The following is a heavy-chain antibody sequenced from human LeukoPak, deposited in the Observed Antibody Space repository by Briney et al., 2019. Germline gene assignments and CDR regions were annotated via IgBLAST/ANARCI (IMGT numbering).Heavy chain of an antibody. J-gene: IGHJ3*02. CDR1: GYTFTSYD. CDR2: MNPNSGNT. D-gene: IGHD3-9*01. CDR3: AIFYDILTGYNDAFDI. Sequence: ASVKVSCKASGYTFTSYDINWVRRATGQGLEWMGWMNPNSGNTGYAQKFQGRVTMTRNTSISTAYMELSSLRSEDTAVYYCAIFYDILTGYNDAFDIWGQGTMVTVSS. V-gene: IGHV1-8*01.